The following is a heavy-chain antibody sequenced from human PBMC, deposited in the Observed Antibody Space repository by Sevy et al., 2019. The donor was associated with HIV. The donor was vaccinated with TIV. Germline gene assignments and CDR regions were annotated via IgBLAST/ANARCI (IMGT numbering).Heavy chain of an antibody. Sequence: GGSLRLSCAASGFTFNEAWMSWVRQAPGKGLEWVGRIKSRHDGGTIDYAAPVKGRFTIPRDDSTDRLYLQMDRLTSEDTAVYYCTKGIVGATWDWYDPWGQGTLVTVSS. V-gene: IGHV3-15*01. J-gene: IGHJ5*02. CDR3: TKGIVGATWDWYDP. CDR1: GFTFNEAW. CDR2: IKSRHDGGTI. D-gene: IGHD1-26*01.